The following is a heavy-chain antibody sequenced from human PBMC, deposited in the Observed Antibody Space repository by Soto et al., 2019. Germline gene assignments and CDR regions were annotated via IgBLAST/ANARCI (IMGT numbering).Heavy chain of an antibody. V-gene: IGHV4-4*07. J-gene: IGHJ4*02. CDR1: GGSISSYY. Sequence: LSLTCTVSGGSISSYYWSWIRQPAGKGLEWIGRIYTSGSTNYNPSLKSRVTMSVDTSKNQFSLKLSSVTAADTAVYYCARDYYDSSGYYRYPDYWCQGTLVTVSS. CDR2: IYTSGST. D-gene: IGHD3-22*01. CDR3: ARDYYDSSGYYRYPDY.